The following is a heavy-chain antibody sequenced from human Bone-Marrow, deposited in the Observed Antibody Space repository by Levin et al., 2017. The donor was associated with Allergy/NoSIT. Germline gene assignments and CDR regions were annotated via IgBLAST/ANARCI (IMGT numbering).Heavy chain of an antibody. CDR2: IYYSGST. V-gene: IGHV4-59*01. Sequence: SQTLSLTCTVSGGSIRSYYWSWIRQSPGKGLEWIGYIYYSGSTNYNPSLKSRVTMSIDTSKNQFSLKLSSVTAADTAVYYCATRPPNSVFYGVFDFWGQGTLVTVSS. D-gene: IGHD5/OR15-5a*01. CDR1: GGSIRSYY. CDR3: ATRPPNSVFYGVFDF. J-gene: IGHJ4*02.